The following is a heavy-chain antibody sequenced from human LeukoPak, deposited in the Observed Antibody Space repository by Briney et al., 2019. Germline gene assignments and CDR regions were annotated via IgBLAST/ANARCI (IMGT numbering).Heavy chain of an antibody. CDR2: IYHSGST. V-gene: IGHV4-38-2*02. Sequence: PSETLSLTCTVSGYSISSGYYWGWLRQPPGKGLEWIGSIYHSGSTYYNPSLKSRVTISVDTSKNQFSLKLSSVTAADTAVYYCATDPSITIFGVAPTDAFDYWGQGTLVTVSS. J-gene: IGHJ4*02. D-gene: IGHD3-3*01. CDR3: ATDPSITIFGVAPTDAFDY. CDR1: GYSISSGYY.